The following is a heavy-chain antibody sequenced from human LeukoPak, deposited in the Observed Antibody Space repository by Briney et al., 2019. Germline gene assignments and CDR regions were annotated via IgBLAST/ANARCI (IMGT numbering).Heavy chain of an antibody. CDR2: ISGSGDLT. J-gene: IGHJ4*02. Sequence: GGSLRLSCAASGFTSGFTFSTFAMYWVRQALGKGLEWVSSISGSGDLTLHADSVKGRFTISRDNSKSTLYLQMNSLRAEDTATYYCAKRRAYCNSTSCRGLFDNWGQGTLVTVSS. CDR1: GFTFSTFA. V-gene: IGHV3-23*01. D-gene: IGHD2-2*01. CDR3: AKRRAYCNSTSCRGLFDN.